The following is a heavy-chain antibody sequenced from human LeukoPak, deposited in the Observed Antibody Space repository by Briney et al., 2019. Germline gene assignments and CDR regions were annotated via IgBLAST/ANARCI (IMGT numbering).Heavy chain of an antibody. CDR3: ARGLIRTHLLGYCSSTSCYTGAFDI. Sequence: EASVNVSCKASGGTFSSYAISWVRQAPGQGLEWMGKIIPIVGIANYAQKFQGRVTITADKSTSTAYMELSSLRSEDTAVYYCARGLIRTHLLGYCSSTSCYTGAFDIWGQGTMVTVSS. CDR1: GGTFSSYA. J-gene: IGHJ3*02. CDR2: IIPIVGIA. V-gene: IGHV1-69*04. D-gene: IGHD2-2*02.